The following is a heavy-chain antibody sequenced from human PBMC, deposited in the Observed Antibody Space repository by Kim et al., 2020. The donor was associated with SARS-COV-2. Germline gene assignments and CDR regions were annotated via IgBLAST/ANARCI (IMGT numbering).Heavy chain of an antibody. D-gene: IGHD5-12*01. V-gene: IGHV3-23*01. Sequence: GGSLRLSCAASGFIFSNYAMTWVRQAPGKGLEWVSTISASGGETYYADSVKGRSTTSRDNPTKMLYVQISSLSVDDTALYYCAKPVTVPGSWGQGTLVTVSS. CDR2: ISASGGET. CDR1: GFIFSNYA. CDR3: AKPVTVPGS. J-gene: IGHJ1*01.